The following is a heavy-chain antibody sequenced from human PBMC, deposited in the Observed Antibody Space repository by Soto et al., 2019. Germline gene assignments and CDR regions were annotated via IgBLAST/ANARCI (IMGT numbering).Heavy chain of an antibody. J-gene: IGHJ6*02. Sequence: QVQVVESGGGVVQPGRSLRLSCAASGFTFSSFGMHWVRQAPGKGLEWVSLIWYDGSKKSYGDSVKGRFTISRDNSRNSVYLPMNRLRADDTAVYYFAPDASYYRFLSGYFPSPNGMDVRGQGTTVTVSS. V-gene: IGHV3-33*01. CDR3: APDASYYRFLSGYFPSPNGMDV. CDR2: IWYDGSKK. CDR1: GFTFSSFG. D-gene: IGHD3-3*01.